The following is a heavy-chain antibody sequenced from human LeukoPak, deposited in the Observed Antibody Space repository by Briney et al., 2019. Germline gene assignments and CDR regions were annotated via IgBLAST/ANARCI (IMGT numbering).Heavy chain of an antibody. CDR1: GFTFSNYA. CDR3: AKPARTDYVDY. Sequence: GGSLRLSCAASGFTFSNYAMNWVRQAPGKGLDWVSSINGGGTSTYYADSVKGRFTISRDSSKNTLYLQMNSLRAEDTAVYYCAKPARTDYVDYWGQGTLVTVSS. V-gene: IGHV3-23*01. CDR2: INGGGTST. J-gene: IGHJ4*02. D-gene: IGHD1-14*01.